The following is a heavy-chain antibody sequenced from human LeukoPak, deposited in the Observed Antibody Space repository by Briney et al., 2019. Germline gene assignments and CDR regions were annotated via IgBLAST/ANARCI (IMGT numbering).Heavy chain of an antibody. V-gene: IGHV3-48*04. J-gene: IGHJ4*02. Sequence: GGSLRLSCAASGFTFSSYAMSWVRQAPGKGLEWVSYISSSGSTIYYADSVKGRFTISRDNAKNSLYLQMNSLRAEDTAVYYCARDRERVVVSHFDYWGQGTLVTVSS. CDR3: ARDRERVVVSHFDY. CDR2: ISSSGSTI. CDR1: GFTFSSYA. D-gene: IGHD3-22*01.